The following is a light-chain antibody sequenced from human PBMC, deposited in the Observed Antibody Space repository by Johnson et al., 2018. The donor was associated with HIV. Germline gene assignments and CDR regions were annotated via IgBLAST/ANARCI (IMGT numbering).Light chain of an antibody. CDR3: GTWDSSLSAYV. CDR2: ENN. V-gene: IGLV1-51*02. J-gene: IGLJ1*01. Sequence: QFVLTQSPSVSAAPGQKVTISCSGSSSNIGNNYVSWYQQLPGTAPKLLIYENNKRPSGIPARFSGSKSGTSATLGITGLQTGDEADYYCGTWDSSLSAYVFGTGTKVTVL. CDR1: SSNIGNNY.